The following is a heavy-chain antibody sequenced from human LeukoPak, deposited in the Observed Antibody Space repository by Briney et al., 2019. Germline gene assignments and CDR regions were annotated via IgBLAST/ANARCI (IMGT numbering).Heavy chain of an antibody. D-gene: IGHD6-6*01. Sequence: PGRSLRLSCAASGFTFSSYAMHWVRQAPGKGLEWVAVISYDGSNKYYADSVKGRFTISRDNAKVSLYLQVNSLRAEDTAMYYCARDYSSSSLRVMDYYYMDVWGKGTTVTVSS. CDR2: ISYDGSNK. V-gene: IGHV3-30-3*01. J-gene: IGHJ6*03. CDR1: GFTFSSYA. CDR3: ARDYSSSSLRVMDYYYMDV.